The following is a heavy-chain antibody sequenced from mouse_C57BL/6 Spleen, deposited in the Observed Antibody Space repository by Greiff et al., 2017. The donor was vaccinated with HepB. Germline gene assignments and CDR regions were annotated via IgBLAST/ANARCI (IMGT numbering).Heavy chain of an antibody. CDR3: ARWTAQAYDFGD. J-gene: IGHJ2*01. D-gene: IGHD3-2*02. CDR2: INPNNGGT. Sequence: EVQLQQSGPELVKPGASVKISCKASGYTFTDYYMNWVKQSHGKSLEWIGDINPNNGGTSYNQKFKGKATLTVDKSSSTACMELRSLTSEDSAVYDCARWTAQAYDFGDWGQGTTLTVAS. V-gene: IGHV1-26*01. CDR1: GYTFTDYY.